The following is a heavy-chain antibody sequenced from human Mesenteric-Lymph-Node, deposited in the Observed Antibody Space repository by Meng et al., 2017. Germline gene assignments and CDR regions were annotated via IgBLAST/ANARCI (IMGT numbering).Heavy chain of an antibody. CDR3: ARDIRDGMMVHYFDY. CDR2: IYTSGST. D-gene: IGHD5-24*01. J-gene: IGHJ4*02. CDR1: GGSISSGSYY. V-gene: IGHV4-61*02. Sequence: SETLSLTCTVSGGSISSGSYYWSWIRQPAGKGLEWIGRIYTSGSTNYNPSLKSRVTISVDTSKNQFSLKLSSVTAADTAVYYCARDIRDGMMVHYFDYWGQGTLVTVSS.